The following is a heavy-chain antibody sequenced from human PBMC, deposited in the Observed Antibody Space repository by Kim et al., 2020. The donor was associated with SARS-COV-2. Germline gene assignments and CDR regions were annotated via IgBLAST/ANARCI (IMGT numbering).Heavy chain of an antibody. CDR3: ARDTDYYDSSGALDY. V-gene: IGHV3-21*01. Sequence: GGSLRLSCAASGFTFRSYSMNWVRQAPGKGLEWVSSISSSSSYIYYADSVKGRFTISRDNAKNSLYLQMNSLRAEDTAVYYCARDTDYYDSSGALDYWGQGTLITVSS. J-gene: IGHJ4*02. CDR1: GFTFRSYS. D-gene: IGHD3-22*01. CDR2: ISSSSSYI.